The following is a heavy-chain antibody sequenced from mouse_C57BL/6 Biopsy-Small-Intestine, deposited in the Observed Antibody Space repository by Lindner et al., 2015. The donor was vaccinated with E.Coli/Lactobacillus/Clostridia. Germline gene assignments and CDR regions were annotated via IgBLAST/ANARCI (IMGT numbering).Heavy chain of an antibody. CDR2: ISTYTGET. CDR3: AKSPQKYLPYHLDV. Sequence: SVKVSCKVSGFNFNTGGFSWVRQAPGQGLEWMGWISTYTGETKFSEKFQGRITVTMDKRMATVYMELNSLTSDDTAMYYCAKSPQKYLPYHLDVWGPGTLVTISS. CDR1: GFNFNTGG. J-gene: IGHJ1*01. D-gene: IGHD5-1-1*01. V-gene: IGHV1-72*01.